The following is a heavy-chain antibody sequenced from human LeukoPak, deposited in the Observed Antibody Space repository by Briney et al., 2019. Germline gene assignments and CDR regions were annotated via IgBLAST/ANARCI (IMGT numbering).Heavy chain of an antibody. CDR2: INSDGSST. Sequence: PGGSLRLSCAASGFTFSSYWMRWVRQAPGKGLVWVSRINSDGSSTSYADSVKGRFTISRDNAKNTLYLQMNSLRAEDTAVYYCARETRWLQLPDWFDPWGQGTLVTVSS. CDR3: ARETRWLQLPDWFDP. J-gene: IGHJ5*02. CDR1: GFTFSSYW. V-gene: IGHV3-74*01. D-gene: IGHD5-24*01.